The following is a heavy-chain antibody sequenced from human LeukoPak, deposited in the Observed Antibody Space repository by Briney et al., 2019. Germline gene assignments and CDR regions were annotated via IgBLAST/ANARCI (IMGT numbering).Heavy chain of an antibody. CDR2: IYYSGST. Sequence: PSQTLSLTCTVSGGSISSGGYDSSWIRQHPGKGLEWIGYIYYSGSTYYNPSLKSRVKISVDTSKDQFSLKVSSVAAADTAVYYCARAGSGTDAFDIWGRGTMVSVSS. J-gene: IGHJ3*02. CDR3: ARAGSGTDAFDI. V-gene: IGHV4-31*03. D-gene: IGHD3-10*01. CDR1: GGSISSGGYD.